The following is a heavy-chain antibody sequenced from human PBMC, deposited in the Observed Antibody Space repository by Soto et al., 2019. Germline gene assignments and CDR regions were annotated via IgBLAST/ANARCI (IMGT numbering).Heavy chain of an antibody. D-gene: IGHD2-21*02. V-gene: IGHV5-51*01. J-gene: IGHJ4*02. Sequence: GESLKISCKGSGYSFTSYWIGWVRQMPGKGLEWMGIIYPGDSDTRYSPSFQGQVTISADKSISTAYLQWSSLKASDTAMYYCARLAYCGGDCYWANFDYWGQGTLVTVSS. CDR3: ARLAYCGGDCYWANFDY. CDR1: GYSFTSYW. CDR2: IYPGDSDT.